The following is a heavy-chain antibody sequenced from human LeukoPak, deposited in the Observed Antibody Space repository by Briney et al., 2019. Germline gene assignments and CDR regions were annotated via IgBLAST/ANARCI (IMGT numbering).Heavy chain of an antibody. J-gene: IGHJ4*02. D-gene: IGHD3-22*01. CDR2: IYTSGST. CDR3: ARHRTYYDSSGYYPIFDY. CDR1: GGSISSYY. Sequence: SETLSLTCTVSGGSISSYYWSWIRQPAGKGLEWIGRIYTSGSTNYNPSLKSRVTISVDTSKNQFSLKLSSVTAADTAVYYCARHRTYYDSSGYYPIFDYWGQGTLVTVSS. V-gene: IGHV4-4*07.